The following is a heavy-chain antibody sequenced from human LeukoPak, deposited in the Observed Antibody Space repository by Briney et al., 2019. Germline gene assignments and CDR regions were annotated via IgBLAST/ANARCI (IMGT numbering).Heavy chain of an antibody. CDR1: GGSFSGYY. CDR3: ARDWDGSGSYYNAALGY. J-gene: IGHJ4*02. Sequence: PSETLSLTCAVYGGSFSGYYWSWIRQPPGKGLEWIGEINHSGSTNYNPSLKSRVTISVDTSKNQFSLKLSSVTAADTAVYYCARDWDGSGSYYNAALGYWGQGTLVTVSS. CDR2: INHSGST. D-gene: IGHD3-10*01. V-gene: IGHV4-34*01.